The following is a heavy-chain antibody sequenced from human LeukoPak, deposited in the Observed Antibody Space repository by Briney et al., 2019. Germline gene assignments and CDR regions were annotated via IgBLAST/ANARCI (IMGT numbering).Heavy chain of an antibody. J-gene: IGHJ4*02. V-gene: IGHV3-48*03. CDR3: ARGAAYSD. CDR1: GFIFSNND. Sequence: GGSLRLSCAASGFIFSNNDMHWVRQARGKRLEWISYISSRGVTISYADSVKGRFTISRDNAKNSLYLQMNSLRAEDTAVYYCARGAAYSDWGQGTLVTVSS. CDR2: ISSRGVTI. D-gene: IGHD2-15*01.